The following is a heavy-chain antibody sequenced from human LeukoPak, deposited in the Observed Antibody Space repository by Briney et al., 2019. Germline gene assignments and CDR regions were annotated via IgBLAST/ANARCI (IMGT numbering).Heavy chain of an antibody. Sequence: ASVKVSCKASGGTFSSYAISWVRQAPGQGLEWMGWISAYNGNTNYAQKLQGRVTMTTDTSTSTAYMELRSLRSDDTAVYYCARTTGSGDNWFDPWGQGTLVTVSS. CDR3: ARTTGSGDNWFDP. CDR1: GGTFSSYA. CDR2: ISAYNGNT. J-gene: IGHJ5*02. V-gene: IGHV1-18*01. D-gene: IGHD4-11*01.